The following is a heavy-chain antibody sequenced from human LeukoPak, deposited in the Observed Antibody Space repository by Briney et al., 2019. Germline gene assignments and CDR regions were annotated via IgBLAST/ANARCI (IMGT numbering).Heavy chain of an antibody. V-gene: IGHV4-59*01. CDR2: IYYSGST. Sequence: SETLSLTCTVSGGSISSNYCSWIRQPPGKGLEWIGYIYYSGSTNYNPSLKSRVTISVDTSKNQFSLKLSSVTAADTAVYYCARDRYGMDVWGQGTTVTVSS. CDR3: ARDRYGMDV. CDR1: GGSISSNY. J-gene: IGHJ6*02.